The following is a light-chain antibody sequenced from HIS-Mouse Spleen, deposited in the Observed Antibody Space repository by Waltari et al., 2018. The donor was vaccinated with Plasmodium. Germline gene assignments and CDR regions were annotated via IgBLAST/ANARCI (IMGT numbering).Light chain of an antibody. V-gene: IGLV2-23*03. CDR2: EGS. CDR1: SSDVGSYNL. J-gene: IGLJ2*01. Sequence: QSALTQPASVSGSPGQSITISCTGTSSDVGSYNLVSWYQQHPGKAPKLMIYEGSKRPSGVSNRFPCSKSGNTASLTISVLQAEDEADYYCCSYAGSSTFVVFGGGTKLTVL. CDR3: CSYAGSSTFVV.